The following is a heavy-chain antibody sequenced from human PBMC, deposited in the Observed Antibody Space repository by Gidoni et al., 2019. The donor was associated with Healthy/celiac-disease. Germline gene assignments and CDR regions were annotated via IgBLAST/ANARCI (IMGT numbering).Heavy chain of an antibody. CDR1: GFTFSSYA. D-gene: IGHD6-19*01. V-gene: IGHV3-23*01. CDR2: ISGSGGST. J-gene: IGHJ3*02. CDR3: AKDSGRYSSGWIDAFDI. Sequence: EVQLLESGGGLVQPGGSLRLSCAASGFTFSSYAMSWVRQAPGKGLEWVSAISGSGGSTYYADSVKGRFTISRDNSKNTLYLQMNSLRAEETAVYYCAKDSGRYSSGWIDAFDIWGQGTMVTVSS.